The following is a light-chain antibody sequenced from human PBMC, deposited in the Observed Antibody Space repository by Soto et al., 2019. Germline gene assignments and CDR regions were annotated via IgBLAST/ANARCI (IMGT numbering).Light chain of an antibody. Sequence: DIVMTQSPLSLPVTPGEPASISCRSIQSLLHSDGYNYLDWYLQKPWQSPQLLIYLGSNRASGVPDRFSGSGSGTDFTLKISRVEAEDVGIYYCMQALQARTFGQGTKVDI. CDR1: QSLLHSDGYNY. CDR2: LGS. V-gene: IGKV2-28*01. J-gene: IGKJ1*01. CDR3: MQALQART.